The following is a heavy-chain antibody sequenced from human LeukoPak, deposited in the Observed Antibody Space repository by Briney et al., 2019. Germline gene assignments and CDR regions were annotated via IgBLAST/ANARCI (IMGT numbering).Heavy chain of an antibody. V-gene: IGHV6-1*01. J-gene: IGHJ4*02. CDR2: TYYRSKWSN. D-gene: IGHD1-26*01. CDR3: ARAQSGAYNY. CDR1: GDNISSNLVT. Sequence: SQTLSLTCSISGDNISSNLVTWNWIRQSPSRGIERLGRTYYRSKWSNDYADSVKSRITINPDTSKNQFSLQLNSVTPGDTAVYFCARAQSGAYNYWGQGTLVTVSS.